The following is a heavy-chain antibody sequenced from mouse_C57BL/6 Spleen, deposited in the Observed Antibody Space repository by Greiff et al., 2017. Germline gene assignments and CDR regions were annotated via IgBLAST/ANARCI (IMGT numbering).Heavy chain of an antibody. J-gene: IGHJ2*01. CDR1: GFTFSDYG. D-gene: IGHD5-5*01. CDR3: ARSLYLYYFDY. Sequence: EVQLQQSGGGLVKPGGSLKLSCAASGFTFSDYGMHWVRQAPEKGLEWVAYISSGSSTIYYADTVKGRFTISRDNAKNTLFLQMTSLRSDDTAMYYCARSLYLYYFDYWGQGTTLTVSS. CDR2: ISSGSSTI. V-gene: IGHV5-17*01.